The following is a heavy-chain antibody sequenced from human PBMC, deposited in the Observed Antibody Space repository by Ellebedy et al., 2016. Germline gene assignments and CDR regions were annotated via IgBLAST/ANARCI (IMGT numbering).Heavy chain of an antibody. CDR3: ARAGTTPSPDY. J-gene: IGHJ4*02. V-gene: IGHV3-64*01. CDR2: ISSNGGST. CDR1: GFTFSSYA. D-gene: IGHD4-17*01. Sequence: GGSLRLSCAASGFTFSSYAMHRVRQAPGKGLEYVSAISSNGGSTYYANSVKGRFTISRDNSKNTLYLQMGSLRAEDMAVYYCARAGTTPSPDYWGQGTLVTVSS.